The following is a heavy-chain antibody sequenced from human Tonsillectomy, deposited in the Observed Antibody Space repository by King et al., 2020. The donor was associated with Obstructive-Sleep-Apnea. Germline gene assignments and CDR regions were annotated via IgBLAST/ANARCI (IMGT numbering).Heavy chain of an antibody. Sequence: VQLVESGGGVGQPGRSLRLSCAASGFTLSIYGMHWVRQAPGKGLEWVAFIHYDGSNEYYADSVKCRFTISRDNSKNTLYLQMNSLRPEDTAVYYCAKEFGGGNYYYYGMDVWGQGTTVTVSS. CDR3: AKEFGGGNYYYYGMDV. CDR2: IHYDGSNE. J-gene: IGHJ6*02. CDR1: GFTLSIYG. V-gene: IGHV3-30*02. D-gene: IGHD3-10*01.